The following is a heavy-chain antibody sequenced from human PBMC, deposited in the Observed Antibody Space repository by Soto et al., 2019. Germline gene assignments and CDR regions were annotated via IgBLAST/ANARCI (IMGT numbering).Heavy chain of an antibody. CDR3: ARDTPDHSGSYEGWFDP. CDR1: GFTFSDYY. CDR2: ISSSSSYT. Sequence: QVQLVESGGGLVKPGGSLRLSCAASGFTFSDYYMSWIRQAPGKGLEWVSYISSSSSYTNYADSVKGRFTSSRDNAKNSLYMQMNSLRAEDTAVYYCARDTPDHSGSYEGWFDPWGQGTLVTVSS. D-gene: IGHD1-26*01. V-gene: IGHV3-11*05. J-gene: IGHJ5*02.